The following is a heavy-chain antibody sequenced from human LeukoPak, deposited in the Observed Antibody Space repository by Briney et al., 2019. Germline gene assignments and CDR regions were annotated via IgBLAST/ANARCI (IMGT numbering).Heavy chain of an antibody. Sequence: GASVKVSCKASGYTFASYGVTWVRQAPGQGLEWMGWISAYNGNTNYARKFQGRVTMTRDTSISTAYMELSSLRSDDTAVYYCARNSGLADCWGQGTLVTVSS. CDR1: GYTFASYG. CDR3: ARNSGLADC. J-gene: IGHJ4*02. D-gene: IGHD5-12*01. V-gene: IGHV1-18*01. CDR2: ISAYNGNT.